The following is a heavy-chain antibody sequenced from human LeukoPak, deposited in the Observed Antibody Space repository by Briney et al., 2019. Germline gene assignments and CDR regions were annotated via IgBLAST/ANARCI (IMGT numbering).Heavy chain of an antibody. D-gene: IGHD3-22*01. CDR3: TRHTYYEDGFDY. CDR2: IRSKANSYAT. V-gene: IGHV3-73*01. Sequence: TGGSLRLSCAASGFTFSGSAMLWVRQASGKGLEWVGRIRSKANSYATAYAASVKGRFTISRDDSKNTAYLQMNSLKTEDTAVYYCTRHTYYEDGFDYWGQGTLVTVSS. CDR1: GFTFSGSA. J-gene: IGHJ4*02.